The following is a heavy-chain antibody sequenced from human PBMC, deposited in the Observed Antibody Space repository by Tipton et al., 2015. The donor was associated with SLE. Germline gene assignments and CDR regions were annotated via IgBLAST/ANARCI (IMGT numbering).Heavy chain of an antibody. CDR2: IYPTGNS. D-gene: IGHD6-19*01. CDR1: GDSITTTNYF. CDR3: ARQGQWLYRDWFDP. J-gene: IGHJ5*02. Sequence: TLSLTCSVSGDSITTTNYFWGWIRQPPGKGLEWLAIIYPTGNSYFNPSLKSRVPISVDTSKNQFSLKLSSVTAADTAVYYCARQGQWLYRDWFDPWGQGTLVTVSS. V-gene: IGHV4-39*07.